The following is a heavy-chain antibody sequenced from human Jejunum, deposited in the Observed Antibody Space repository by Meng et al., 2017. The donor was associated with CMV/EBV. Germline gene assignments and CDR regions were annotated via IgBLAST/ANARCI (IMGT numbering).Heavy chain of an antibody. D-gene: IGHD3-22*01. CDR2: LWYGGSRK. J-gene: IGHJ4*02. CDR1: GFPLNSYG. V-gene: IGHV3-33*01. Sequence: SGFPLNSYGVHWVRPFPGKGLEWVAVLWYGGSRKYFADSVQGRFSISRDDSKNTVYLQMNSLRAEDTAVYYCARDNDGSSHYSQFDYWGQGTLVTVSS. CDR3: ARDNDGSSHYSQFDY.